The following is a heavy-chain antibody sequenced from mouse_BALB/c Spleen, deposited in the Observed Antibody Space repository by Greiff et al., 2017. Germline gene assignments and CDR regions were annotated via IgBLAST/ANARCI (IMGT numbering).Heavy chain of an antibody. Sequence: EVKLQESGPGLVKPSQSLSLTCSVTGYSITSGYYWNWIRQFPGNKLEWMGYISYDGSNNYNPSLKNRISITRDTSKNQFFLKLNSVTTEDTATYYCARDSLYDGYYVWFAYWGQGTLVTVSA. CDR2: ISYDGSN. V-gene: IGHV3-6*02. CDR3: ARDSLYDGYYVWFAY. CDR1: GYSITSGYY. J-gene: IGHJ3*01. D-gene: IGHD2-3*01.